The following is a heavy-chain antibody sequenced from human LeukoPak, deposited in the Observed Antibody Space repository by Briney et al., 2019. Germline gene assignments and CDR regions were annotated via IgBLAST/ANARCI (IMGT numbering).Heavy chain of an antibody. CDR1: GVSISSSY. V-gene: IGHV4-59*12. CDR2: IYYSGST. CDR3: ARARFLRFLEWLSARPYFDY. Sequence: SETLSLTCTVSGVSISSSYWSWVRQPPGRGLEWIGYIYYSGSTNSNPSLKSRATIALDTSKSQFSLKLSSVTAADTAVYYCARARFLRFLEWLSARPYFDYWGQGTLVTVSS. D-gene: IGHD3-3*01. J-gene: IGHJ4*02.